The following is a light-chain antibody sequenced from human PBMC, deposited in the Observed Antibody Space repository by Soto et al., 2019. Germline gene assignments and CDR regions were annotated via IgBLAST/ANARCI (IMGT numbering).Light chain of an antibody. CDR2: DTS. V-gene: IGKV3-15*01. CDR3: QQYNRWPLT. CDR1: QSIYEK. J-gene: IGKJ4*01. Sequence: EIVMTQSPATLSVSPGERVTLFCRASQSIYEKLAWYQQKPGQTPRLVIYDTSTRATGTPGSFSGSGSGTEFTLTISSLQSEDFAXYYCQQYNRWPLTFGGGTKVEIK.